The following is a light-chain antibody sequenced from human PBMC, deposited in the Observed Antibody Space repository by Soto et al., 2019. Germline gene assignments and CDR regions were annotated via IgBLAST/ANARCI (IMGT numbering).Light chain of an antibody. CDR1: QSVTSSY. CDR3: QQYNNWPRT. CDR2: GAS. J-gene: IGKJ1*01. V-gene: IGKV3-15*01. Sequence: EIVMTQSPATLSLSPGERATLSFRASQSVTSSYLALYQQKPGQAPRLLIYGASTRATGIPARFSGSGSGTEFTLTISSLQSEDFAVYYCQQYNNWPRTFGQGTKVDIK.